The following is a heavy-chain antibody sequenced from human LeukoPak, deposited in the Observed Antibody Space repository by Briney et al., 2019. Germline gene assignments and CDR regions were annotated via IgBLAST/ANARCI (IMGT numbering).Heavy chain of an antibody. CDR1: GFTFSSYV. Sequence: GGSLRLSCAASGFTFSSYVMSWVRQAPGKGLEWVSGINWNGGSTGYADSVKGRFTISRDNAKNSLYLQMNSLRAEDTALYYCARVGVQLWFDYFDYWGQGTLVTVSS. D-gene: IGHD5-18*01. CDR3: ARVGVQLWFDYFDY. CDR2: INWNGGST. V-gene: IGHV3-20*04. J-gene: IGHJ4*02.